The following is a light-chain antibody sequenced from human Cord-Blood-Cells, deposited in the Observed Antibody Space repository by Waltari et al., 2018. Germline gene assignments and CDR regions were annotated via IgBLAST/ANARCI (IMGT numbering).Light chain of an antibody. CDR3: CSYAGCYTLV. Sequence: QPPLTQPRSVYVSPGQSVTISCTGTRTAVCVYNYVSWYQQHPRKAPKLMIYDVSKRPSGVPSLFSCSKSGNTASLTSSGLQAEDEADYFSCSYAGCYTLVFGGGSNLTVL. CDR2: DVS. J-gene: IGLJ3*02. CDR1: RTAVCVYNY. V-gene: IGLV2-11*01.